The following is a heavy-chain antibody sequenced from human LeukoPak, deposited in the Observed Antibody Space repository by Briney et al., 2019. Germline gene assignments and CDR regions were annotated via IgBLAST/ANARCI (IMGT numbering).Heavy chain of an antibody. V-gene: IGHV3-23*01. CDR2: VSGSGDST. D-gene: IGHD3-3*01. CDR1: GFTLSSYD. CDR3: AKPKLRDWSGMDV. Sequence: GGSLRLSCAASGFTLSSYDMTWVRQAPGKGLEWVSGVSGSGDSTYYADSVKGRFTISRDNSKNTLYLQMNSLRADDTAVYYCAKPKLRDWSGMDVWGQGTTVTVSS. J-gene: IGHJ6*02.